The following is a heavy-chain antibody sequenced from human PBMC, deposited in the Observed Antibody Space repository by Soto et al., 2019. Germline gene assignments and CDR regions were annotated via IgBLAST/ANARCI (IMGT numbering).Heavy chain of an antibody. V-gene: IGHV1-2*02. Sequence: ASVKVSCKASGYTFTGYYMHWVRQAPGQGLEWMGWINPNSGGTNYAQKFQGRVTMTRDTSISTAYMELSRLRSDDTAVYYCARVGASGGPPYYYYYYGMDVWGHGTTVTVSS. CDR3: ARVGASGGPPYYYYYYGMDV. J-gene: IGHJ6*02. CDR2: INPNSGGT. CDR1: GYTFTGYY. D-gene: IGHD2-8*02.